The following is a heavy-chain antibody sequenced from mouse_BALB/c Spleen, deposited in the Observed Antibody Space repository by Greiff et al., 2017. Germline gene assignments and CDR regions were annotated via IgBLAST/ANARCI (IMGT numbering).Heavy chain of an antibody. CDR3: AKHPAYYRPTFAY. CDR1: GFSLTDYG. Sequence: VKLMESGPGLVAPSQSLSITCTVSGFSLTDYGVSWIRQPPGKGLEWLGVIWGGGSTYYNSALKSRLSISKDNSKSQVFLKLNSLQTDDTATYYCAKHPAYYRPTFAYWGQGTLVTVSA. D-gene: IGHD2-14*01. CDR2: IWGGGST. J-gene: IGHJ3*01. V-gene: IGHV2-6-5*01.